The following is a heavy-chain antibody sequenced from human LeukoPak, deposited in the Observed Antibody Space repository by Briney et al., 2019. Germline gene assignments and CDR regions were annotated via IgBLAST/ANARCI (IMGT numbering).Heavy chain of an antibody. CDR1: GGPFSGYF. Sequence: SETLSLTCAVSGGPFSGYFWSWLRQSSGKGLEWLGEIHNSGTTNYNPSLNSRVTISEDTSKNQFYLKLSSVTAADTAVYYCARGRLNSGWYYFDYWGQGTLVTVSS. V-gene: IGHV4-34*01. J-gene: IGHJ4*02. CDR2: IHNSGTT. CDR3: ARGRLNSGWYYFDY. D-gene: IGHD6-19*01.